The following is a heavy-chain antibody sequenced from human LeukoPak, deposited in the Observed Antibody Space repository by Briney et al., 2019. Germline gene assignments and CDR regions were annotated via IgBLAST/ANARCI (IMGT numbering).Heavy chain of an antibody. D-gene: IGHD6-19*01. CDR2: IYYSGST. J-gene: IGHJ3*02. CDR3: ARDFVSRCSSGWDSFDI. V-gene: IGHV4-31*03. Sequence: SQTLSLTCTVSGGSISSGGYYWSWIRQHPGKGLEWIGYIYYSGSTYYNPSLKSRVTISVDTSKNQFSLKLSSVTAADTAVYYCARDFVSRCSSGWDSFDIWGQGTMVTVSS. CDR1: GGSISSGGYY.